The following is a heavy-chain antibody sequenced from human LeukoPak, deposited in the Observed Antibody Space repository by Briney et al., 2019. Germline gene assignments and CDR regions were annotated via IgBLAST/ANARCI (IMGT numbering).Heavy chain of an antibody. CDR2: IDHSGST. Sequence: SETPSLTCAVYGGSFSGYYWSWIRQPPGKGLEWIEEIDHSGSTNYNPSLKSRVTISVDTSKNQFSLKLSSVTAADTAVYYCARGPKMTYYYDGSGYCYWGQGTLVTVSS. CDR3: ARGPKMTYYYDGSGYCY. J-gene: IGHJ4*02. D-gene: IGHD3-22*01. CDR1: GGSFSGYY. V-gene: IGHV4-34*01.